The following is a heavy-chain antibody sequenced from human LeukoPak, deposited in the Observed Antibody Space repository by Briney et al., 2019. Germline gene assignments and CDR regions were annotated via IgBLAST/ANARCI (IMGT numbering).Heavy chain of an antibody. CDR3: ARDYKYAFDN. Sequence: PGGCLRPSCAASGFTFSDYSISWVSQAPGEWLEWISYMGIDSGNTNYADSVKGRFTISGDKAKNSLYLQMNSLRVEDTAVYYCARDYKYAFDNWGQGTLVTVSS. D-gene: IGHD5-24*01. CDR1: GFTFSDYS. J-gene: IGHJ4*02. CDR2: MGIDSGNT. V-gene: IGHV3-11*06.